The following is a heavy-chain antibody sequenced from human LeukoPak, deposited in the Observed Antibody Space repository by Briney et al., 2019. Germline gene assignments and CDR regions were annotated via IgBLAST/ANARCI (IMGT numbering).Heavy chain of an antibody. Sequence: ASVKVSCKASGYTFTSYDINWVRQATGQGLEWMGWMDPNSGNTGYAQKFQGRVTMTRNTSISTAYMELSSLRSEDTAVYYCARKRVSKVTIFGVVIETDIYGMDVWGQGTTVTVSS. D-gene: IGHD3-3*01. V-gene: IGHV1-8*01. J-gene: IGHJ6*02. CDR1: GYTFTSYD. CDR2: MDPNSGNT. CDR3: ARKRVSKVTIFGVVIETDIYGMDV.